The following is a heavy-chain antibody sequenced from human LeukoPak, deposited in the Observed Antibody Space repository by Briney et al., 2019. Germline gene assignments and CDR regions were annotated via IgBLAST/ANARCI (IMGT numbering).Heavy chain of an antibody. Sequence: GGSLRLSCAASGFTVSSNYMSWVRQAPGKGLEWVSVIYSGGSTYYADSVKGRFTISRDNSKNTLYLQMNSLRAEDTAVYYCAPSIAAAGTSPWGQGTLVTVSS. CDR2: IYSGGST. CDR3: APSIAAAGTSP. CDR1: GFTVSSNY. D-gene: IGHD6-13*01. J-gene: IGHJ5*02. V-gene: IGHV3-53*01.